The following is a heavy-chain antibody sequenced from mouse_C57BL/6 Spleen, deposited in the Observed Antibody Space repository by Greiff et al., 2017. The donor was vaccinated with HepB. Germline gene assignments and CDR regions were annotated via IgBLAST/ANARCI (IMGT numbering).Heavy chain of an antibody. Sequence: QVQLQQPGAELVRPGSSVKLSCKASGYTFTSYWMHWVKQRPIQGLEWIGNIDPSDSETHYNQKFKDKATLTVDKSSSTAYMQLSSLPSEDSAVYYCASSYYGSSLYWYFDVWGTGTTVTVSS. CDR1: GYTFTSYW. V-gene: IGHV1-52*01. D-gene: IGHD1-1*01. J-gene: IGHJ1*03. CDR2: IDPSDSET. CDR3: ASSYYGSSLYWYFDV.